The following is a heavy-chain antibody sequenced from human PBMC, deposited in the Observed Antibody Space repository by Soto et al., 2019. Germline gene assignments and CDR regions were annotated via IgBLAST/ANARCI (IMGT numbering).Heavy chain of an antibody. CDR2: IKQDGSEK. D-gene: IGHD3-10*01. CDR1: GFTFSSYW. V-gene: IGHV3-7*03. J-gene: IGHJ4*02. CDR3: ARVWFGEFSDY. Sequence: EVQLVESGGGLVQPGGSLRLSCAASGFTFSSYWMSWVRQAPGKGLEWVANIKQDGSEKYYVDSVKGRFTISRDNAKNSRYLQMNSLRAEDTAVYYCARVWFGEFSDYWGQGTLVTVSS.